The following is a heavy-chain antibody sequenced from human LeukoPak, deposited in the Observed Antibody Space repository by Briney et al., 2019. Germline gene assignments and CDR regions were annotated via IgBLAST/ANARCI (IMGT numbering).Heavy chain of an antibody. CDR2: IRSSGSYI. J-gene: IGHJ4*02. D-gene: IGHD3-16*01. CDR3: VGHSDY. V-gene: IGHV3-21*01. Sequence: GGTLRLSCAASGFTFSSYSMNWVRQAPGKGLEWVSSIRSSGSYIYYADSMKGRFTISRDNAKSTLYLQMNSLRAEDTAVYYCVGHSDYWGQGTLVTVSS. CDR1: GFTFSSYS.